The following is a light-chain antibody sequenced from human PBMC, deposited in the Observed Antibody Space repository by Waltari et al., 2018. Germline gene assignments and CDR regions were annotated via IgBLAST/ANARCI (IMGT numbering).Light chain of an antibody. CDR2: WAS. CDR3: QQYCRRRT. Sequence: QSTLYDANEKNCLAWDQQKPGQPPKLLIYWASTRQSGVADRFSGSGSGTDCTLTSSSLQAEDVAVYYCQQYCRRRTFGQGTKVEI. CDR1: QSTLYDANEKNC. V-gene: IGKV4-1*01. J-gene: IGKJ1*01.